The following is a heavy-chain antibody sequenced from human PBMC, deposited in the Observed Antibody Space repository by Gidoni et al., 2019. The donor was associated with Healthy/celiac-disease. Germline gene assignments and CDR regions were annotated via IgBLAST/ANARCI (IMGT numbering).Heavy chain of an antibody. CDR3: ATLGGVGSPSYFDY. CDR2: IYYSGST. Sequence: QLQLQESGPGLVKPSETLSLTCTVSGGSISSSSYYWGWIRQPPGKGLEWIGSIYYSGSTYYNPSLKSRVTISVDTSKNQFSLKLSSVTAADTAVYYCATLGGVGSPSYFDYWGQGTLVTVSS. CDR1: GGSISSSSYY. V-gene: IGHV4-39*01. D-gene: IGHD3-16*01. J-gene: IGHJ4*02.